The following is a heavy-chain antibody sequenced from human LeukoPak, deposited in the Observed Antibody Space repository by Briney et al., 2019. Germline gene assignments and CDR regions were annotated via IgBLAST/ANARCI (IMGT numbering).Heavy chain of an antibody. CDR2: MNPNGGNT. CDR3: ARTVCSSTSCYLSFYYYYGMDV. D-gene: IGHD2-2*01. J-gene: IGHJ6*02. CDR1: GYTFTSYD. V-gene: IGHV1-8*01. Sequence: ASVKVSCKASGYTFTSYDINWVRQATGQGLEWMGWMNPNGGNTGYAQKFQGRVTMTRNTSISTAYMELSSLRSEDTAVYYCARTVCSSTSCYLSFYYYYGMDVWGQGTTVTVSS.